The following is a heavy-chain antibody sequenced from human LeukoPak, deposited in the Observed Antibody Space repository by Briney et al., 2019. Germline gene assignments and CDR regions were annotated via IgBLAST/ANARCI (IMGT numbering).Heavy chain of an antibody. CDR1: GYTFTGYY. D-gene: IGHD2-2*01. J-gene: IGHJ4*02. CDR3: ARGDHQLLDVGRPDY. CDR2: INPNSGGT. V-gene: IGHV1-2*02. Sequence: ASVKVSCKASGYTFTGYYMHWVRQAPGQGLEWMGWINPNSGGTNYAQKFQGRVTMTRDTSISTAYMELSRLRSDDTAVYYCARGDHQLLDVGRPDYWGQGTLVTVSS.